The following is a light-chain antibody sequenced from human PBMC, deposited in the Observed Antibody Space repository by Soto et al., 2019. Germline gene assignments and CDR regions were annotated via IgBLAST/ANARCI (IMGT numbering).Light chain of an antibody. CDR1: QSISSR. J-gene: IGKJ1*01. CDR2: KAS. V-gene: IGKV1-5*03. CDR3: QQDYGYAWS. Sequence: DIQMTQSPSTLSASVGDRVTITCRASQSISSRLGWYQQKPGKAPKLLIYKASSLESGVPTTFSGGGTGTDFHLTSRSLEADDVATYDGQQDYGYAWSFGRGTMVDIK.